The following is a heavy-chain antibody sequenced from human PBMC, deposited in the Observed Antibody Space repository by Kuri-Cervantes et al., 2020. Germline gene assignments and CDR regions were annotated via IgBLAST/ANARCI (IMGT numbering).Heavy chain of an antibody. CDR3: AKYYYDSSGWWLDAFDI. CDR1: GYTFTSYY. J-gene: IGHJ3*02. CDR2: INPSGGST. D-gene: IGHD3-22*01. Sequence: ASVKVSCKASGYTFTSYYMHWVRQAPGQGLEWMGIINPSGGSTSYAQKFQGRVTMTRDTSTSTVYMELSSLRSEDTAVYYCAKYYYDSSGWWLDAFDIWGQGTMVTVSS. V-gene: IGHV1-46*01.